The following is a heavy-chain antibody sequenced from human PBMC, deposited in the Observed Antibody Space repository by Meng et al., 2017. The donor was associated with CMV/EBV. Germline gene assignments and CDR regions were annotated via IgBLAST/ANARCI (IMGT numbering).Heavy chain of an antibody. Sequence: GESLKISCAASGFTFSHYEMNWVRQAPGKGLEWVSYISSGGSTIYYADSVKGRFTISRDNAKKSLYLQMNSLRAEDTAVYYCAREEDYCSSSSCYGYFDCWGQGTLVTVSS. V-gene: IGHV3-48*03. CDR1: GFTFSHYE. CDR2: ISSGGSTI. CDR3: AREEDYCSSSSCYGYFDC. J-gene: IGHJ4*02. D-gene: IGHD2-2*01.